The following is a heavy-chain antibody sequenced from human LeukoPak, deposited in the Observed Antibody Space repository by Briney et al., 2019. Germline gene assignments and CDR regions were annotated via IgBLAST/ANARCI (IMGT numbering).Heavy chain of an antibody. CDR2: IYYSGSS. CDR1: GGSISSGDYY. V-gene: IGHV4-30-4*01. D-gene: IGHD3-9*01. Sequence: PSETLSLTCNVSGGSISSGDYYWSWIRQPPGKGLEWIGYIYYSGSSYYNPSLKTRVTISVDTSKKQFSLNLDSVTAADTAVYFCARIYFEWTRGAFWFDPWGQGTLVTVSS. J-gene: IGHJ5*02. CDR3: ARIYFEWTRGAFWFDP.